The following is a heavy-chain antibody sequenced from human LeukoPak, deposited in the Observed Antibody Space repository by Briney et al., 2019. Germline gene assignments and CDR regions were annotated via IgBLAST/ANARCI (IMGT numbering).Heavy chain of an antibody. CDR3: ARHEYSGSYYGLSWFDP. D-gene: IGHD1-26*01. CDR1: GGSISSSGYY. V-gene: IGHV4-39*01. Sequence: SETLSLTCTVSGGSISSSGYYWGWIRQPPGKGLEWIASSYYYNPSLKSRVTISVDTSKNQLSLKLSSLTAADTAVYYCARHEYSGSYYGLSWFDPWGQGTLVTVSS. CDR2: SYY. J-gene: IGHJ5*02.